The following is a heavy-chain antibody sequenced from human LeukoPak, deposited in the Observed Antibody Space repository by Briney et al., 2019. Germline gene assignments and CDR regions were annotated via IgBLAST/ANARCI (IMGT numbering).Heavy chain of an antibody. Sequence: GASVKVSLKASGYTFTSYGISWVRQAPGRGLEWMGWISAYNGNTNYAQKLQGRVTMTTDTSTSTAYMELRSLRSDDTAVYYCASLIEYSSSRVRTDDAFDIWGQGTMVTVSS. V-gene: IGHV1-18*01. CDR3: ASLIEYSSSRVRTDDAFDI. J-gene: IGHJ3*02. D-gene: IGHD6-6*01. CDR2: ISAYNGNT. CDR1: GYTFTSYG.